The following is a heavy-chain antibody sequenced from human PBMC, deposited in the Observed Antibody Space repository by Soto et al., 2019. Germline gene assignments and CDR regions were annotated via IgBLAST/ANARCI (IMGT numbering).Heavy chain of an antibody. CDR2: IYYSGST. D-gene: IGHD3-10*01. CDR1: GGSISSSSYY. J-gene: IGHJ5*02. CDR3: ARAWLAYYGSGSYYYPPNWFDP. Sequence: SETLSLTCTVSGGSISSSSYYWGWIRQPPGKGLEWIGSIYYSGSTYYNPSLKSRVTISVDTSKNQFSLKLSSVTAADTAVYYCARAWLAYYGSGSYYYPPNWFDPWGQGTLVTVSS. V-gene: IGHV4-39*01.